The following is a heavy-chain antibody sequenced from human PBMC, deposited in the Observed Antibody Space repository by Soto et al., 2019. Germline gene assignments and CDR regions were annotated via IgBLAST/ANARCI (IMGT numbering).Heavy chain of an antibody. Sequence: SETLSLTCTVSGDSIISTSYYWGWIRQPPGKGLEWIGSLYYSGSTHYNPSLKSRVTISVDTTKNQFSLKLTSVTAADTAVYYCAKSKPEGYNWKDWGQGTLVTVSS. V-gene: IGHV4-39*01. CDR1: GDSIISTSYY. J-gene: IGHJ4*02. CDR2: LYYSGST. D-gene: IGHD1-20*01. CDR3: AKSKPEGYNWKD.